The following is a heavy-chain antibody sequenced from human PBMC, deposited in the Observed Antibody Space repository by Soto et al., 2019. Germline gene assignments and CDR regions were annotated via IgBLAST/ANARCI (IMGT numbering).Heavy chain of an antibody. CDR2: INGNGGST. Sequence: GGSLRLSCSASGFTFSSFAMHWVSQAPGNGLEYVSAINGNGGSTYYADSVKGRFTISRDNSKNTLYLQMSSLRAEDTAVYYCARGRPGVTTGPLLLPLDFWGQGTLVTVSS. D-gene: IGHD4-17*01. J-gene: IGHJ4*02. CDR3: ARGRPGVTTGPLLLPLDF. V-gene: IGHV3-64D*06. CDR1: GFTFSSFA.